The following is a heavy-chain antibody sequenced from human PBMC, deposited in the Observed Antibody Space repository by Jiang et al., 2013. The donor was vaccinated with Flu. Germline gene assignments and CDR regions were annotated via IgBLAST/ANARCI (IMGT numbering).Heavy chain of an antibody. J-gene: IGHJ4*02. CDR3: AHTAEPIPDARSFDY. D-gene: IGHD2-2*02. V-gene: IGHV2-5*02. CDR2: IFWDDDK. Sequence: LIFWDDDKRFSPSLKNRLTITKDTSKNQVVLTMTNMDPVDTATYYCAHTAEPIPDARSFDYWGQGTLVTVSS.